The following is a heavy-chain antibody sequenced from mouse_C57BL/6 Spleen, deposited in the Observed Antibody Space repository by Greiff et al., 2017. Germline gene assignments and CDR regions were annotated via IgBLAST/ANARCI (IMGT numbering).Heavy chain of an antibody. CDR1: GFTFSDYY. V-gene: IGHV5-16*01. CDR2: INYDGSST. Sequence: EVHLVESEGGLVQPGSSMKLSCTASGFTFSDYYMAWVRQVPEKGLEWVANINYDGSSTYYLDSLKSRFIISRDNAKNILYLQMSSLKSKDTATYYCARRGATGYFDVWGTGTTVTVSS. CDR3: ARRGATGYFDV. J-gene: IGHJ1*03. D-gene: IGHD1-1*01.